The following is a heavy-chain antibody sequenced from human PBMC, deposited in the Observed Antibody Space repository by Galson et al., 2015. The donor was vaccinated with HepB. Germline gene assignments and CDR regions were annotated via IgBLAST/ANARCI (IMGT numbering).Heavy chain of an antibody. V-gene: IGHV1-46*01. CDR3: ARNDILTGYYHDAFDI. CDR1: GYTFTSYY. D-gene: IGHD3-9*01. CDR2: INPSGGST. Sequence: SVKVSCKASGYTFTSYYMHWVRQAPGQGLEWMGIINPSGGSTSYAQKFQGRVTMTRDTSTSTVYMELSSLRSEDTAVYYCARNDILTGYYHDAFDIWGQGTMVTVSS. J-gene: IGHJ3*02.